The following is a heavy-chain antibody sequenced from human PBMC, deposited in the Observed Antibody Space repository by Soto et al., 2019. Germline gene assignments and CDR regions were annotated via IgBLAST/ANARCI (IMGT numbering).Heavy chain of an antibody. Sequence: SETLSLTCTVSGGSISSYYWSWIRQPPGKGLEWIGYIYYSGSTNYNPSLKSRVTISVDTSKNQFSLKLSSVTAADTAVYYCARQFVEYCSSTSCWGGYYYYYMDVWGKGTTVTVSS. CDR1: GGSISSYY. J-gene: IGHJ6*03. CDR2: IYYSGST. CDR3: ARQFVEYCSSTSCWGGYYYYYMDV. V-gene: IGHV4-59*01. D-gene: IGHD2-2*01.